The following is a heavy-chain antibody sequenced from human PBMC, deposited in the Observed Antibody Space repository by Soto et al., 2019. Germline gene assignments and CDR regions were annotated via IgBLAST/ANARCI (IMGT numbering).Heavy chain of an antibody. CDR2: MYTSGIT. V-gene: IGHV4-4*07. CDR3: ARDDKGVSAAMLY. Sequence: QVQLQESGPGLVKPSETLSLTCTVSGDSVSGYYWYWIRQPAGKGLEWIGRMYTSGITNYSPSLKSRVTMSVDTSKNQISLKLTSVTAADTAVYYCARDDKGVSAAMLYWGQGTLVTVSS. D-gene: IGHD2-2*01. CDR1: GDSVSGYY. J-gene: IGHJ4*02.